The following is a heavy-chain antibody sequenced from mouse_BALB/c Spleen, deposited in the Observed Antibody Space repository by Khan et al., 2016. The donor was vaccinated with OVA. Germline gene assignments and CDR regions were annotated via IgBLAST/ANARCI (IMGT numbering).Heavy chain of an antibody. D-gene: IGHD3-1*01. CDR3: ARRGLRRNFDY. Sequence: QVQLKESGAELAKPGASVKMSCKASGYTFINYWILWVKQRPGQGLEWIGYINPSTGYTEYNQNFKDKATLTADKSSSTAYMQLGSLTSEDSAVYYCARRGLRRNFDYWGQGTTLTVSA. CDR1: GYTFINYW. V-gene: IGHV1-7*01. J-gene: IGHJ2*01. CDR2: INPSTGYT.